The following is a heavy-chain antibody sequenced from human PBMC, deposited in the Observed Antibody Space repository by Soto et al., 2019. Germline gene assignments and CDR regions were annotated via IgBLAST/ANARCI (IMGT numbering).Heavy chain of an antibody. D-gene: IGHD2-15*01. V-gene: IGHV4-31*03. J-gene: IGHJ5*02. CDR1: GGSISSDASF. CDR2: ISDSGTT. Sequence: SETLSLTCTVSGGSISSDASFWSWIRQLPGKGPEWIAFISDSGTTSYNPSLRSRVTISADTSKSQFSLNLSSVTAADTAVYYCARGGASSKWFDPWGQGILVTVS. CDR3: ARGGASSKWFDP.